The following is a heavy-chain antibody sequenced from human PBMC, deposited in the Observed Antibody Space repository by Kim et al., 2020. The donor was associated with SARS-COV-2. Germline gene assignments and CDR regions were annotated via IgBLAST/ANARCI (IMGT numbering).Heavy chain of an antibody. CDR2: MNPNSGNT. J-gene: IGHJ6*03. CDR3: ARAPPHYDFWSGYYYYYMDV. D-gene: IGHD3-3*01. CDR1: GYTFTSYD. Sequence: ASVKVSCKASGYTFTSYDINWVRQATGQGLEWMGWMNPNSGNTGYAQKFQGRVTMTRNTSISTAYMELSSLRSEDTAVYYCARAPPHYDFWSGYYYYYMDVWGKGTTVTVSS. V-gene: IGHV1-8*01.